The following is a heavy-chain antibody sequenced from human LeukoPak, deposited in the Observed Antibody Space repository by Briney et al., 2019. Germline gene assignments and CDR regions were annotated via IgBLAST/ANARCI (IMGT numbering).Heavy chain of an antibody. CDR2: ITSNGNSV. CDR3: AELGITMIGGV. J-gene: IGHJ6*04. D-gene: IGHD3-10*02. Sequence: PGGSLRLSCAASGFTFSDYYMGWIRQAPGKGLEWISYITSNGNSVYYAASVKGRFTTSRDNAKNSLYLQMNSLRAEDTAVYYCAELGITMIGGVWGKGTTVTISS. CDR1: GFTFSDYY. V-gene: IGHV3-11*04.